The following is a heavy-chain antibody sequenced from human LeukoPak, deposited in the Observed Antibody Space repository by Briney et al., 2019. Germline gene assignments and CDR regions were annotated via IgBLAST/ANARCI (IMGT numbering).Heavy chain of an antibody. CDR2: INHSGST. V-gene: IGHV4-34*01. CDR1: GGSFSGYY. J-gene: IGHJ5*02. D-gene: IGHD1-1*01. CDR3: ARGTAWNVQNWFDP. Sequence: PSETLSLTCAVYGGSFSGYYWSWIRQPPGKGLEWIGEINHSGSTNYNPSLKSRVTISVDTSKNQFSLKLSSVTAADTAVYYCARGTAWNVQNWFDPWGQGTLVTVSS.